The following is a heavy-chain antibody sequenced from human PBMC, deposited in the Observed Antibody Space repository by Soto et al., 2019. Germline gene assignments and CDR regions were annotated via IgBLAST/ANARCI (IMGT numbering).Heavy chain of an antibody. V-gene: IGHV6-1*01. CDR1: GDSVSSNNGP. CDR3: ARGSKASDTAMDY. D-gene: IGHD5-18*01. Sequence: SQTLSLTCAISGDSVSSNNGPWNWIRQSPSRGLEWLGRTYYKSKWYNNYAVSVKSRITINPDTSKNQFSLHLNSVTPDDTAVYYCARGSKASDTAMDYWGQGTLVTVSS. J-gene: IGHJ4*02. CDR2: TYYKSKWYN.